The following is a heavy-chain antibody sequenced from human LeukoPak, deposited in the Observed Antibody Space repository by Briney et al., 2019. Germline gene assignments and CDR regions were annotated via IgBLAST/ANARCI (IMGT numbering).Heavy chain of an antibody. V-gene: IGHV4-39*07. J-gene: IGHJ4*02. CDR3: ASERYYYGSGGHYFDY. CDR2: IYYSGST. Sequence: PSETLSLTCTVSGGSISSYYWGWIRQPPGKGLEWIGSIYYSGSTYYNPSLKSRVTISVDTSKNQFSLKLSSVTAADTAVYYCASERYYYGSGGHYFDYWGQGTLVTVSS. CDR1: GGSISSYY. D-gene: IGHD3-10*01.